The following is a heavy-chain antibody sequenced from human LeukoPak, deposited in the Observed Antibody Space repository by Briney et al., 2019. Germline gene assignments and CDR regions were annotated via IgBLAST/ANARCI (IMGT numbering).Heavy chain of an antibody. V-gene: IGHV4-39*01. J-gene: IGHJ4*02. Sequence: SETLSLTGIVSGGSVSSSGYYWGWIRQPPGKGLEWLVSIYYSGSTYYNPSLKSRVTISVDASKNQLSLKLNSVTAADTAMYYCARHVYMFDYWGQGTLVTVSS. D-gene: IGHD3-10*01. CDR1: GGSVSSSGYY. CDR3: ARHVYMFDY. CDR2: IYYSGST.